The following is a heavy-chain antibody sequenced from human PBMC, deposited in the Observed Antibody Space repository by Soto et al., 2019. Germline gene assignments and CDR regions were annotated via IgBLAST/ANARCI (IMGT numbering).Heavy chain of an antibody. D-gene: IGHD3-10*01. J-gene: IGHJ5*02. CDR1: GYTFTGYY. Sequence: GASVKVSCKASGYTFTGYYMHWVRQAPGQGLEWMGWINPNSGGTNYAQKFQGWVTMTRDTSISTAYMELSRLRSDDTAVYYCARGRLMVRGVTSNWFDPWGQGTLVTVSS. CDR3: ARGRLMVRGVTSNWFDP. V-gene: IGHV1-2*04. CDR2: INPNSGGT.